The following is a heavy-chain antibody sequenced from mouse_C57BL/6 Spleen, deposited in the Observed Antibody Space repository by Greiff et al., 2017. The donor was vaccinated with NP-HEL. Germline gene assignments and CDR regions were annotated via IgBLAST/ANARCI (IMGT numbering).Heavy chain of an antibody. D-gene: IGHD1-1*01. CDR2: INYDGSST. CDR3: ARGRMPYYYGSSWAMDY. V-gene: IGHV5-16*01. CDR1: GFTFSDYY. Sequence: EVMLVESEGGLVQPGSSMKLSCTASGFTFSDYYMAWVRQVPEKGLEWVANINYDGSSTYYLDSLKSRFIISRDNAKNILYLQMSSLKSEDTATYYCARGRMPYYYGSSWAMDYWGQGTSVTVSS. J-gene: IGHJ4*01.